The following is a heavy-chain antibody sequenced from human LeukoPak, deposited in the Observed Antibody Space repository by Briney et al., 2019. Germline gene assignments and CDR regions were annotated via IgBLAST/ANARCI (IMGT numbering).Heavy chain of an antibody. J-gene: IGHJ4*02. D-gene: IGHD3-16*02. Sequence: SETLSLTCTVSGYSISSGYYWGWIRQPPGKGLEWIGSIYHSGSTYYNPSLKSRVTISVDTSKNQFSLKLSSVTAADTAVYYCARGLEFGGVIVIPHFDYWGQGTLVTVSS. CDR3: ARGLEFGGVIVIPHFDY. V-gene: IGHV4-38-2*02. CDR1: GYSISSGYY. CDR2: IYHSGST.